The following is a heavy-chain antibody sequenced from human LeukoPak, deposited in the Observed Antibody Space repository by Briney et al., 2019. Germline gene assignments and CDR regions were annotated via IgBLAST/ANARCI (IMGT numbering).Heavy chain of an antibody. Sequence: GGSLRLSCAASGFTFSSYWMSWVRQAPGKGLEWVANIKQDGSEKYYVDSVKGRFTISRDNAKNSLYLQMNSLRAEDTAVYYCARPSAEGGMATTDAFDIWGQGTMVTVSS. V-gene: IGHV3-7*01. CDR1: GFTFSSYW. D-gene: IGHD5-24*01. CDR3: ARPSAEGGMATTDAFDI. J-gene: IGHJ3*02. CDR2: IKQDGSEK.